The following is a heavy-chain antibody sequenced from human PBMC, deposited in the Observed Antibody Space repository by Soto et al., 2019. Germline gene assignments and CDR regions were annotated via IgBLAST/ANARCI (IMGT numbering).Heavy chain of an antibody. J-gene: IGHJ4*02. CDR1: GFTFSSYA. V-gene: IGHV3-23*01. Sequence: GGSLRLSCAASGFTFSSYAMSWVRQAPGKGLEWVSAISGSGGSTYYADSVKGRFTISRDNSKNTLYLQMNSLRAEDTAVYYCAKRHLFGEPHMPADYWRQGTLDPVSS. CDR2: ISGSGGST. D-gene: IGHD3-10*02. CDR3: AKRHLFGEPHMPADY.